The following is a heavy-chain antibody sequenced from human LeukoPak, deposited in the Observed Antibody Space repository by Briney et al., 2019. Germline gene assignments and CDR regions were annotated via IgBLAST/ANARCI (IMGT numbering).Heavy chain of an antibody. V-gene: IGHV3-21*01. CDR3: ARESYSSSWYSDY. CDR2: ITSSSGYM. D-gene: IGHD6-13*01. J-gene: IGHJ4*02. Sequence: GGSLRLSCAASDFTFSSYSMNWVRQAPGKGLEWVSSITSSSGYMYYADSVKGRFTISRDNAKNSLYLQMNSLRAEDTAVYHCARESYSSSWYSDYWGQGTLVTVSS. CDR1: DFTFSSYS.